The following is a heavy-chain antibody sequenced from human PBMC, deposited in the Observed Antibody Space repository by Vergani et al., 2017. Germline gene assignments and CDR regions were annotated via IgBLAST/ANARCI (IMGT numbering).Heavy chain of an antibody. CDR2: IHPDDSQT. CDR1: RDRLSDHW. CDR3: ATYLRTTVYYCLDY. J-gene: IGHJ4*02. D-gene: IGHD3-9*01. Sequence: VQLVQSGAEVKKSGESLKISCKHSRDRLSDHWIAWVRQMPGKGLEWMGIIHPDDSQTVYSPSFEGQVTLSVDKYINTAYVQWTSLKASDAAIYYCATYLRTTVYYCLDYWGRGTLLTVSS. V-gene: IGHV5-51*01.